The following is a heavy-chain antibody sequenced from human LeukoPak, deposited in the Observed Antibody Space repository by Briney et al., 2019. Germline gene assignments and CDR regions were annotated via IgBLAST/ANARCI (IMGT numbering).Heavy chain of an antibody. CDR3: ARNDRRGGMDV. CDR1: GFTFSSYW. J-gene: IGHJ6*02. Sequence: GGSLRLSCAAYGFTFSSYWMSWVRQAPGKGLEWVANIKQDGSEKYYVDSVKGRFTISRDNAKNSLYLQMNSLRAEDTAVYYCARNDRRGGMDVWGQGTTVTVSS. V-gene: IGHV3-7*01. D-gene: IGHD1-1*01. CDR2: IKQDGSEK.